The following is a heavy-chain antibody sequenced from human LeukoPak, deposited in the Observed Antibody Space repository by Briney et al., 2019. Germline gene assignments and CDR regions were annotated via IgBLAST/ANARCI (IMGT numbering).Heavy chain of an antibody. D-gene: IGHD3-10*01. CDR2: IIPIFGTA. J-gene: IGHJ4*02. Sequence: SVKVSCKASGGTLSSYAISWVRQAPGQGLEWMGGIIPIFGTANYAQKFQGRVTITADESTSTAYMELSSLRSEDTAVYYCARVGDYGSGSYFFDYWGQGTLVTVSS. CDR1: GGTLSSYA. V-gene: IGHV1-69*13. CDR3: ARVGDYGSGSYFFDY.